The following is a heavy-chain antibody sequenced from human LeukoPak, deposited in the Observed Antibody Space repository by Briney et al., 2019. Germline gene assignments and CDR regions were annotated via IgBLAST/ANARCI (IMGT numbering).Heavy chain of an antibody. CDR3: AKATLDYYDSSGYHP. Sequence: GRSLRLSCAASGFTFSSYGMHWVRQAPGKGLEWVAVISYDGSNKYYADSVKGRFTISRDNSKNTLYLQMNSLRAEDTAVYYCAKATLDYYDSSGYHPWGQGTLVTVSS. J-gene: IGHJ5*02. CDR2: ISYDGSNK. CDR1: GFTFSSYG. D-gene: IGHD3-22*01. V-gene: IGHV3-30*18.